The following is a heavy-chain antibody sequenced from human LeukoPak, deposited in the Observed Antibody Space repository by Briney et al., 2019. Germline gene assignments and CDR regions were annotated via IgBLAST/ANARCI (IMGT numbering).Heavy chain of an antibody. CDR3: AKAPGWPAGRSGSLLY. CDR1: GGSFSGDY. V-gene: IGHV4-34*01. CDR2: IKHSGIT. Sequence: SETLSLTCAVYGGSFSGDYWIWIRQTPEKGLEWIGEIKHSGITTFNPSFQSRVAISVDTSKNQFSLKLSSVTAADTAIYYCAKAPGWPAGRSGSLLYWGQGTLVTVSS. D-gene: IGHD1-26*01. J-gene: IGHJ4*02.